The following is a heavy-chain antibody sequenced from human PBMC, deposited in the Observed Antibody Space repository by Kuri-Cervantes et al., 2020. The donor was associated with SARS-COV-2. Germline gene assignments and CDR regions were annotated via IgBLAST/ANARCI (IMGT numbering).Heavy chain of an antibody. J-gene: IGHJ3*02. CDR2: IYYSGST. CDR1: GGSISSYY. Sequence: SETLSLTCTVSGGSISSYYWSWIRQPPGKGLEWIGYIYYSGSTNYNPSLKSRVTISVDTSKNQFSLKLSSVTAADTAVYYCARDKIPMVRSTDAFDMWGQGTMVTVSS. CDR3: ARDKIPMVRSTDAFDM. V-gene: IGHV4-59*01. D-gene: IGHD3-10*01.